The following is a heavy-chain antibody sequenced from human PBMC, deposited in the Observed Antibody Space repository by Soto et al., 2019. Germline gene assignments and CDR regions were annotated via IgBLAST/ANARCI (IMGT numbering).Heavy chain of an antibody. CDR1: GYTFTSYD. Sequence: ASVNVSCKASGYTFTSYDINWVRQATGQGLEWMGWMNPNSGNTGYAQKFQGRVTMTRNTSISTAYMELSSLRSEDTAVYYCARGHLRDIVVVPAAAPGEDAFDIWGQGTMVTVSS. V-gene: IGHV1-8*01. J-gene: IGHJ3*02. CDR3: ARGHLRDIVVVPAAAPGEDAFDI. D-gene: IGHD2-2*01. CDR2: MNPNSGNT.